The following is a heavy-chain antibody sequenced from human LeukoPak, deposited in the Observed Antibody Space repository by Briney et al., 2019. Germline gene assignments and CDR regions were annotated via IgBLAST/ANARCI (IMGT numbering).Heavy chain of an antibody. CDR3: ARGIVGSRDFYFRYYFDY. CDR2: IYTSGST. J-gene: IGHJ4*02. Sequence: PSETLSLTCTVAGGSVSSYYWSWIRQPAVQGLASIGRIYTSGSTNYNPPLKSRVTMSVDTSKNQFSLKLSSVTAADTAVYFCARGIVGSRDFYFRYYFDYWGQGTLVTVSS. V-gene: IGHV4-4*07. D-gene: IGHD3/OR15-3a*01. CDR1: GGSVSSYY.